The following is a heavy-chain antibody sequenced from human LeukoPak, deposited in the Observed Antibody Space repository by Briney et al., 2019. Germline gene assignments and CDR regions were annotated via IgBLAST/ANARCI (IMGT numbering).Heavy chain of an antibody. CDR2: IYTDGSST. V-gene: IGHV3-74*01. J-gene: IGHJ4*02. Sequence: GGSLRLSCAASGFILSSYWMHWVRQVPGKGLVWVSVIYTDGSSTTYADSVKGRFTISRDNSKNTLYLQMNSLRAEDTAVYYYAKDLADYYDSSGYPNFDYWGQGTLVTVSS. CDR3: AKDLADYYDSSGYPNFDY. CDR1: GFILSSYW. D-gene: IGHD3-22*01.